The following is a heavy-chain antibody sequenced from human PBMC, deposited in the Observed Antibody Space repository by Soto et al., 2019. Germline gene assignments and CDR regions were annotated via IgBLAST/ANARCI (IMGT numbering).Heavy chain of an antibody. CDR1: GGTFSSYT. D-gene: IGHD6-13*01. V-gene: IGHV1-69*02. J-gene: IGHJ6*02. CDR2: IIPILGIA. Sequence: QVQLVQSGAEVKKPGSSVKVSCKASGGTFSSYTISWVRQAPGQGLEWMGRIIPILGIANYGQKFQGRVTIAADRSTSTAYMLLSIMRSEDTAVYYCGAAAGTLDYYYGMDGAGRGTTVTVCS. CDR3: GAAAGTLDYYYGMDG.